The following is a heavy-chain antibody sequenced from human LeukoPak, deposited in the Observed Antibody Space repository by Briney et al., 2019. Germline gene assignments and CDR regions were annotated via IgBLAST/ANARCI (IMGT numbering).Heavy chain of an antibody. Sequence: PGGSLRLSCVTSGFTLSTYSLNWVRQAPGKGLEWVAYISTSTSFIYHVDSVKGRFTISRDNAKNSLYLQMNSLRVEDTAVYYCARDGRGYSYGPLDYWGQGTLVTVSS. CDR1: GFTLSTYS. V-gene: IGHV3-21*05. J-gene: IGHJ4*02. CDR3: ARDGRGYSYGPLDY. D-gene: IGHD5-18*01. CDR2: ISTSTSFI.